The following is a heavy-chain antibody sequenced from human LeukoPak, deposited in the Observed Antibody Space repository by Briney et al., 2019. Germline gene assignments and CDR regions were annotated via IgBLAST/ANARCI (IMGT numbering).Heavy chain of an antibody. D-gene: IGHD3-22*01. Sequence: GESLKISCKGSGYSFTSYWIGWVRQMPGKGLEWMGIIYPGDSDTRYSPSFQGQVTISADKSISTAYLQWSSLKASDTAMYYCARPLYYYDSSSYEKYYFDYWGQGTPVTVSS. V-gene: IGHV5-51*01. CDR2: IYPGDSDT. CDR3: ARPLYYYDSSSYEKYYFDY. J-gene: IGHJ4*02. CDR1: GYSFTSYW.